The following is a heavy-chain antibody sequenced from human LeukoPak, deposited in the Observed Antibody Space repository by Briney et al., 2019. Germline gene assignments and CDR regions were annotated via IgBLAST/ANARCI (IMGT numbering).Heavy chain of an antibody. J-gene: IGHJ6*02. CDR3: ATIKGAAGTREGDYYYGMDV. V-gene: IGHV4-34*08. D-gene: IGHD6-13*01. Sequence: PGGSLRLSCAASGFTFSNAWMSWVRQAPGKGLEWIGEINHSGSTNYNPSLKSRVTISVDTSKNQFSLKLSSVTAADTAVYYCATIKGAAGTREGDYYYGMDVWGQGTTVTVSS. CDR2: INHSGST. CDR1: GFTFSNAW.